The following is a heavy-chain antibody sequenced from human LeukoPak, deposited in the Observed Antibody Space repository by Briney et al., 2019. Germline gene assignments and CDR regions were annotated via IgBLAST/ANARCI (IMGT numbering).Heavy chain of an antibody. J-gene: IGHJ4*02. Sequence: PGGSLRLSCAASGFTFSNAWMSWVRQAPGKGLEWVGRIKSKTDGGTTDYAAPVKGRFTISRDDSKNTLYLQMNSLKTEDTAVYYCTTGGYDFWSGYQISLDYWGQGTLVTVSS. CDR2: IKSKTDGGTT. V-gene: IGHV3-15*01. CDR1: GFTFSNAW. D-gene: IGHD3-3*01. CDR3: TTGGYDFWSGYQISLDY.